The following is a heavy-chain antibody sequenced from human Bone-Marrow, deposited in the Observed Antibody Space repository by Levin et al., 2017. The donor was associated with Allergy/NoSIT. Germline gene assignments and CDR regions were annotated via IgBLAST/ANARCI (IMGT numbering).Heavy chain of an antibody. CDR1: GGSISSAY. CDR2: THYSGRT. Sequence: TSETLSLTCTVSGGSISSAYWNWIRLPPGKGPEWIGYTHYSGRTKYNPSLKSRVTTSVDASTSQFSLKLTSVTAADTAVYYCTRWEEAMRGFQHWGPGTLVTVSS. CDR3: TRWEEAMRGFQH. D-gene: IGHD1-26*01. V-gene: IGHV4-59*01. J-gene: IGHJ1*01.